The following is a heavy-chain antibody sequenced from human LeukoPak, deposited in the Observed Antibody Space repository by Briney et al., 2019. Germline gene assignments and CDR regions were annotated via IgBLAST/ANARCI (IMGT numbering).Heavy chain of an antibody. V-gene: IGHV4-61*02. CDR2: IYTSGST. CDR1: GGSISSGSYY. CDR3: ARDHDRYCSSTSCPLMDV. J-gene: IGHJ6*04. Sequence: SETLSLTCTVSGGSISSGSYYWSWIRQPAGKGLEWIGRIYTSGSTNYNPPLKSRVTISVDTSKNQFSLKLSSVTAADTAVYYCARDHDRYCSSTSCPLMDVWGKGTTVTVSS. D-gene: IGHD2-2*01.